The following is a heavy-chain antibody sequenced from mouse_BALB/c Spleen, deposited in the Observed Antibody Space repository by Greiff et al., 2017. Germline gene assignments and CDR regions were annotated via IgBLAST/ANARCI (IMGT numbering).Heavy chain of an antibody. CDR3: ARGGVKTVVAQGYAMDY. V-gene: IGHV1-63*02. J-gene: IGHJ4*01. CDR1: GYTFTNYW. Sequence: VKLMESGAELVRPGTSVKMSCKAAGYTFTNYWIGWVKQRPGHGLEWIGDIYPGGGYTNYNEKFKGKATLTADTSSSTAYMQLSSLTSEDSAIYYCARGGVKTVVAQGYAMDYWGQGTSVTVSS. D-gene: IGHD1-1*01. CDR2: IYPGGGYT.